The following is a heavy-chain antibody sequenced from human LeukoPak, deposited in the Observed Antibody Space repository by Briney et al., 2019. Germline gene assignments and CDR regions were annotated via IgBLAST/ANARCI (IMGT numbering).Heavy chain of an antibody. D-gene: IGHD3-10*01. CDR3: VRGGSGSYSSWLDP. CDR1: GYTFTGYY. J-gene: IGHJ5*02. CDR2: INPNSGGT. Sequence: ASVKVSCKASGYTFTGYYIHWVRQAPGQGLECMGWINPNSGGTNYAQKFQGRVTMTRDTSISTAYMELSRLRSDDTAVYYCVRGGSGSYSSWLDPWGQGTLVTVSS. V-gene: IGHV1-2*02.